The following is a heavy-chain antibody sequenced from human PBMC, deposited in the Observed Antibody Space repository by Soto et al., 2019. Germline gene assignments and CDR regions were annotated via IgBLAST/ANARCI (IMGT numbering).Heavy chain of an antibody. D-gene: IGHD2-15*01. CDR2: ITDDGTGK. Sequence: EVQLVESGGDLVQPGGSLRLSCAASGFTLNRDWTSWVRQAPGKGLEWVASITDDGTGKFYVDSVKGRFTISRDDAKNSLYLQMISLRAEDTAVYYCAGISRGHWGQGTLVTVSS. CDR1: GFTLNRDW. J-gene: IGHJ4*02. V-gene: IGHV3-7*01. CDR3: AGISRGH.